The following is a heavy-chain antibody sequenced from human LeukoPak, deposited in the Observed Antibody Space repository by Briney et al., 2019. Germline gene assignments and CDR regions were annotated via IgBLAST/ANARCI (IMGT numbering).Heavy chain of an antibody. CDR3: ARDRGWRQFDY. CDR1: GFTFSSSW. V-gene: IGHV3-7*01. J-gene: IGHJ4*01. D-gene: IGHD5-24*01. CDR2: IKADGSGK. Sequence: PGGSLRLSCVASGFTFSSSWMTWVRQAPGMGLERVANIKADGSGKYYVDSVRGRFSISRDNAKNSLYLELNSLRAEDTGVYFCARDRGWRQFDYWGQGTLVTVSS.